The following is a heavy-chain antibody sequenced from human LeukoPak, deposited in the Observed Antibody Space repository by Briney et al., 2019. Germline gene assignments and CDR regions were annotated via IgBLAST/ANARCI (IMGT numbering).Heavy chain of an antibody. D-gene: IGHD3-10*01. V-gene: IGHV4-30-2*01. Sequence: SETLSLTCVVSGDSISSGAYSWSWIRQPPGKGLEWIGYIFHTGSTFYNPSLKSRVTISVDISKNQFSLRLSSVTAADTAVYYCARELWFANAPGSWLDPWGQGTLVTVS. CDR2: IFHTGST. CDR1: GDSISSGAYS. J-gene: IGHJ5*02. CDR3: ARELWFANAPGSWLDP.